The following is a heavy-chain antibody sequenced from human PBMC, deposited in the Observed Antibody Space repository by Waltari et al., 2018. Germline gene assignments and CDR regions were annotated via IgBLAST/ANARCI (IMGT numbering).Heavy chain of an antibody. J-gene: IGHJ3*02. Sequence: ELQLVESGGGWVQPGTSLRLSCSSSGFTIEDYAMNWVRQVPGKGLEVVSGISWKSRGLGYADSVKGRFTISRDDGKRSVHLQMNGLRPEDTALYFCAKGKLRFLEWSNDAFDMWGQGTMVSVSS. CDR2: ISWKSRGL. CDR3: AKGKLRFLEWSNDAFDM. D-gene: IGHD3-3*01. CDR1: GFTIEDYA. V-gene: IGHV3-9*01.